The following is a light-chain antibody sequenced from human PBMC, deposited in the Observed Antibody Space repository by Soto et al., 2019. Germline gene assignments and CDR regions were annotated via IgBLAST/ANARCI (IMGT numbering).Light chain of an antibody. Sequence: QSALTQPPSASGSPGQSVTISCTGTSSDVGGYNYVSWYQQHPGKAPKLIIYEVTKRPSGVPDRFSGSKSGDTASLTVSGLRPEDEADYYCSSYAGSNNVMFGGGTKLTVL. CDR2: EVT. CDR3: SSYAGSNNVM. J-gene: IGLJ3*02. V-gene: IGLV2-8*01. CDR1: SSDVGGYNY.